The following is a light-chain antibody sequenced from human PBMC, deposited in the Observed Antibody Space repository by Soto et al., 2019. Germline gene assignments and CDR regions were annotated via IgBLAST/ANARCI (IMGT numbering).Light chain of an antibody. J-gene: IGKJ5*01. CDR1: QSVIRN. V-gene: IGKV3-15*01. CDR3: QQRSSWPIT. CDR2: GAS. Sequence: IVITQSPATLSVSPGKRATLSCRASQSVIRNLAWYQQKPGQSPRLLIYGASTRATGIPARFIGSGSGTEFTLTIGSLQSEDFAVYYCQQRSSWPITFGQGTRLGIK.